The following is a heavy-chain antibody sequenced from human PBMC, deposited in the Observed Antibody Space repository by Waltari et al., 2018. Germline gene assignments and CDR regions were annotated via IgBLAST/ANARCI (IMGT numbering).Heavy chain of an antibody. J-gene: IGHJ5*02. CDR3: VSGTANWFDP. V-gene: IGHV4-34*01. Sequence: QVQLQQWGAGLLKPSDTRSPTCAASGGSFRGYYWSWIRQSPGKGLEWIGEINHSGSTNYNPSLKSRVTISPDMSKNQFSLKLISVTAADTGVYYCVSGTANWFDPWGRGTLVTVSP. CDR2: INHSGST. CDR1: GGSFRGYY.